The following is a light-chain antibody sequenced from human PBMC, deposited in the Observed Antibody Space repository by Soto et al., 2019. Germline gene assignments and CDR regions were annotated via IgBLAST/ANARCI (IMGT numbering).Light chain of an antibody. CDR1: QSISSN. Sequence: EIVMTQSPATLSVSPGERATLSCRASQSISSNLAWYQQKPGQAPRLLIYGASTRATGFPARFSGSGSGTEFPLTISSLQSEDFAVYYCQQYNQWPLIFGQGTRLEIK. V-gene: IGKV3-15*01. CDR2: GAS. J-gene: IGKJ5*01. CDR3: QQYNQWPLI.